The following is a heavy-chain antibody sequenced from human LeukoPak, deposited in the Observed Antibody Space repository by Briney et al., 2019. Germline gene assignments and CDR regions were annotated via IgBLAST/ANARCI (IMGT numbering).Heavy chain of an antibody. CDR2: MNPNSGNT. CDR1: GYTFTSYD. V-gene: IGHV1-8*01. CDR3: ARRFRAVAGFNWFDP. Sequence: ASVKVSCKASGYTFTSYDFNWVRQATGQGLEWMGWMNPNSGNTGYAQKFQGRVTMTRNTSISTAYMELSSLRSEDTAVYYCARRFRAVAGFNWFDPWGQGTLVTVSS. D-gene: IGHD6-19*01. J-gene: IGHJ5*02.